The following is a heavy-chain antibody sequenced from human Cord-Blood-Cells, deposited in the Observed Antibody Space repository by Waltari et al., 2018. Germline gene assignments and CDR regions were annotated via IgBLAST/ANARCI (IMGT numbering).Heavy chain of an antibody. CDR3: ARGLGDILTGRSLDAFDI. V-gene: IGHV4-34*01. J-gene: IGHJ3*02. D-gene: IGHD3-9*01. Sequence: QVQLQQWGAGLLKPSETLSLTCAVYGGSFSGYYWSWIRQPPGKGLEWIGEINHRGSTNYHPSLKSRVTISVDPSKNQFSLKLSSVTAADTAVYYCARGLGDILTGRSLDAFDIWGQGTMVTDSS. CDR2: INHRGST. CDR1: GGSFSGYY.